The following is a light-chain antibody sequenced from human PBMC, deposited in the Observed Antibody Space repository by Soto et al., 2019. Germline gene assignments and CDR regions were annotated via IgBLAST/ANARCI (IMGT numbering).Light chain of an antibody. V-gene: IGKV3-15*01. CDR2: GAS. CDR3: QLYNTWPPYT. J-gene: IGKJ2*01. Sequence: EMVMTQSPATLSVFLGETATLSCRASQSISTNLAWYQQTPGQAPRLLIYGASTRATGIAARFRGSGSGTDFTLTISSLQSDDSALYYCQLYNTWPPYTFGPGTKLQIK. CDR1: QSISTN.